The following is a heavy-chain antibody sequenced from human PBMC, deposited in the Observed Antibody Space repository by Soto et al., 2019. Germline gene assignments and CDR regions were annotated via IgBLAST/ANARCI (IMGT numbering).Heavy chain of an antibody. CDR2: ISSSSSYI. Sequence: GGSLRLSCAASGFTFSSYSMNWVRQAPGKGLEWVSSISSSSSYIYYADSVKGRFTISRDNAKNSLYLQMNSLRAEDTAVYYCAREWGGYCSGGSCYGDYYYMDVWGKGTTVTVSS. CDR1: GFTFSSYS. J-gene: IGHJ6*03. V-gene: IGHV3-21*01. D-gene: IGHD2-15*01. CDR3: AREWGGYCSGGSCYGDYYYMDV.